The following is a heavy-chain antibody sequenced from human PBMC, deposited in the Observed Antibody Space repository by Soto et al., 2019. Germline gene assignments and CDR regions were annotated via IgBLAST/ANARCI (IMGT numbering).Heavy chain of an antibody. V-gene: IGHV1-69*13. CDR3: ARSEGYYYDSSGYSPRPIPLY. J-gene: IGHJ4*02. CDR2: IIPIFGTA. CDR1: GGTFSSYA. Sequence: ASVKVSCKASGGTFSSYAISWVRQAPGQGLEWMGGIIPIFGTANYAQKFQGRVTITADESTSTAYMELSSLRSEDTAVYYCARSEGYYYDSSGYSPRPIPLYWGQGTLVTVSS. D-gene: IGHD3-22*01.